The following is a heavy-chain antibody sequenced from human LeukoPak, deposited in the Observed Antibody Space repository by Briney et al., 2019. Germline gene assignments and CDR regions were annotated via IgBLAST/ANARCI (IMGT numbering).Heavy chain of an antibody. CDR3: AKDGSGTYYPEDY. D-gene: IGHD1-26*01. J-gene: IGHJ4*02. Sequence: GSLRLSCAASGFTLCSHAITLVRQAPGEGVGWGSGIGDSGGSAYYADSVKGRFTISRDNSKNTLYLQMNSLRAEDTAVYYCAKDGSGTYYPEDYWGQGTLVTVSS. CDR2: IGDSGGSA. V-gene: IGHV3-23*01. CDR1: GFTLCSHA.